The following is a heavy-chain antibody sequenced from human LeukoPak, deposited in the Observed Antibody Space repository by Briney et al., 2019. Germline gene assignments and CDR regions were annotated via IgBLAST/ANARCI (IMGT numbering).Heavy chain of an antibody. D-gene: IGHD2-2*01. V-gene: IGHV3-7*01. CDR1: GFTFGNYW. J-gene: IGHJ4*02. CDR2: INLDGSEK. Sequence: GGSLRLSCGTSGFTFGNYWMSWVRQAPGKGLEWVTNINLDGSEKYYVDSVRGRFTISKDNARNSLLLQMNSLRVEDTAVYYCARSIGCSGPKCYGVYYFDFWGQGALVTVSS. CDR3: ARSIGCSGPKCYGVYYFDF.